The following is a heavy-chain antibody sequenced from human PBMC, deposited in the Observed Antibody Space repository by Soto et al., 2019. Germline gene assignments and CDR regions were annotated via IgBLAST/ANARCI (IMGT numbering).Heavy chain of an antibody. V-gene: IGHV1-69*01. D-gene: IGHD5-12*01. CDR1: GGTFSSYA. CDR3: ARDDTSTVPYYYGMDV. Sequence: QVQLVQSGAEVKKPGSSVKVSCTASGGTFSSYAISWVRQAPGQGLEWMGGIIPIFGTANYAQKFQGRVTITADESTRTAYMELSSLRSEDTAVYYCARDDTSTVPYYYGMDVWGQGTTVTVSS. CDR2: IIPIFGTA. J-gene: IGHJ6*02.